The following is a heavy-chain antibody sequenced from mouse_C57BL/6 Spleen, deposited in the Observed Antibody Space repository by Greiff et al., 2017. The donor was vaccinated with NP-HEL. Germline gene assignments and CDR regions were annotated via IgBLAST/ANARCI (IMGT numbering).Heavy chain of an antibody. D-gene: IGHD2-5*01. CDR2: IRSKSNNYAT. CDR1: GFSFNTYA. Sequence: EVKLQESGGGLVQPKGSLKLSCAASGFSFNTYAMNWVRQAPGKGLEWVARIRSKSNNYATYYADSVKDRFTISRDDSESMLYLQMNNLKTEDTAMYYCVRPYSNYEAWFAYWGQGTLVTVSA. CDR3: VRPYSNYEAWFAY. V-gene: IGHV10-1*01. J-gene: IGHJ3*01.